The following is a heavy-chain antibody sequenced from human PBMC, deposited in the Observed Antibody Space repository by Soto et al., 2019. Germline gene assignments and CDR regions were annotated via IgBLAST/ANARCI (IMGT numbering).Heavy chain of an antibody. CDR2: IYPDNSNT. V-gene: IGHV5-51*01. D-gene: IGHD2-21*02. J-gene: IGHJ3*02. Sequence: PGESLKISCKGSGYRFTDYWIAWVRQMPGKGLEWMGIIYPDNSNTRNSPSFQGQVTISADKSISTAHLEWSSLKASDTAMYYCARLAGYCGGDCSEIKDIWGQGTMVTVSS. CDR3: ARLAGYCGGDCSEIKDI. CDR1: GYRFTDYW.